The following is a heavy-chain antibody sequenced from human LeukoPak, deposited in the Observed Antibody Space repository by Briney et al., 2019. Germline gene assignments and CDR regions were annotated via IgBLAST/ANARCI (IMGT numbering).Heavy chain of an antibody. V-gene: IGHV3-74*01. CDR3: TRTGYNYASGAFDI. CDR1: GFTFSNYW. J-gene: IGHJ3*02. D-gene: IGHD3-10*01. Sequence: PGGSLRLSYAASGFTFSNYWMHWVRQAPGKGLVWVSHIKSDGSSTNYADSVKGRFTISRDNAKNTLYLQMNSLRAEDTAVFYCTRTGYNYASGAFDIWGQGTMVTVSS. CDR2: IKSDGSST.